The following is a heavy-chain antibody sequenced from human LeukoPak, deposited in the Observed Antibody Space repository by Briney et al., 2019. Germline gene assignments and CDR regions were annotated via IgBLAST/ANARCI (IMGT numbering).Heavy chain of an antibody. CDR2: ISYDGSNK. Sequence: GGSLRLSCAASGFTISSYAMHWVRQAPGKGLEWVAVISYDGSNKYYEDSVKGRFTISRDNSKNTLYLQMNSLRAEDTAVYYCARENSSGWYDYYFYYWGQGTLVTVSS. J-gene: IGHJ4*02. CDR1: GFTISSYA. D-gene: IGHD6-19*01. V-gene: IGHV3-30-3*01. CDR3: ARENSSGWYDYYFYY.